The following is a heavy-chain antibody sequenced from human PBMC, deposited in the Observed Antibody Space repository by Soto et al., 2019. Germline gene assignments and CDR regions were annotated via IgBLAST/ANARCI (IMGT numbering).Heavy chain of an antibody. D-gene: IGHD4-17*01. Sequence: GESLKISCKGSGYTFTSYDINWVRQATGQGLEWMGWMNPNSGNTGYAQKFQGRVTMTRNTSISTAYMELSSLRSEDTAVYYCARARLGDYVDYWGQGTLVTVSS. CDR3: ARARLGDYVDY. J-gene: IGHJ4*02. V-gene: IGHV1-8*01. CDR1: GYTFTSYD. CDR2: MNPNSGNT.